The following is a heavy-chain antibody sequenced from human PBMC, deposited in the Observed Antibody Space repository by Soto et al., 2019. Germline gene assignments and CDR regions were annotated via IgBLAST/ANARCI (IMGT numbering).Heavy chain of an antibody. CDR1: RFTFSTYA. CDR3: AREPTIAEVGTPRRYFDY. Sequence: GGSLRLSCAASRFTFSTYAMYWVRQAPGKGLEWVAVISHDGSNKYYADSVKGRFTISRDNSKNTLYLQMDSLRTEDTAVYYCAREPTIAEVGTPRRYFDYWGQGTLVTVSS. V-gene: IGHV3-30-3*01. J-gene: IGHJ4*02. CDR2: ISHDGSNK. D-gene: IGHD6-13*01.